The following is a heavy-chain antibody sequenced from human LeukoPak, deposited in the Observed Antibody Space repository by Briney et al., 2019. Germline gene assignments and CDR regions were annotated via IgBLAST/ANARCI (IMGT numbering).Heavy chain of an antibody. J-gene: IGHJ4*02. CDR3: ARVHYYDSRGAFDY. V-gene: IGHV3-53*01. CDR2: IYSGGST. Sequence: PGGSLRLSCAASGFTVSSNYVSWVRQAPGKGLEWVSVIYSGGSTYYADSVKGRFTISRDNSKNTLYLQMNSLRAEDTAVYYCARVHYYDSRGAFDYWGQGTLVTVSS. CDR1: GFTVSSNY. D-gene: IGHD3-22*01.